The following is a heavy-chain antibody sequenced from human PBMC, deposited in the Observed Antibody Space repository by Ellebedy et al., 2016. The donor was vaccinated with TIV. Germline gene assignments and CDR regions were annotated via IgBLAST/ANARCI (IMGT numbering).Heavy chain of an antibody. J-gene: IGHJ3*02. CDR3: ARDPVSVGPAFDI. D-gene: IGHD4-17*01. CDR1: GFTVSSNY. Sequence: GESLKISCAASGFTVSSNYMNWVRQAPGKGLEWVSVIYSGADGVDTYYADSVKGRFTISSHNSKNTLYLQMNSLRAEDTAVYYCARDPVSVGPAFDIWGKGTMVTVSS. V-gene: IGHV3-53*01. CDR2: IYSGADGVDT.